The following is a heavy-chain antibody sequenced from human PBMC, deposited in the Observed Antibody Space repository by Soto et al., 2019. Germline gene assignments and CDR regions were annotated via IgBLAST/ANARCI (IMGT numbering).Heavy chain of an antibody. J-gene: IGHJ4*02. V-gene: IGHV3-73*01. D-gene: IGHD3-10*01. Sequence: GGSLRLSCAASGFTFSGSAMHWVRQASGKGLEWVGRIRSKANSYATAYAASVKGRFTISRDDSKNTAYLQMNSLKTEDTAVYYCTLLIRDGSGSYWDWGQGTLVTVSS. CDR2: IRSKANSYAT. CDR3: TLLIRDGSGSYWD. CDR1: GFTFSGSA.